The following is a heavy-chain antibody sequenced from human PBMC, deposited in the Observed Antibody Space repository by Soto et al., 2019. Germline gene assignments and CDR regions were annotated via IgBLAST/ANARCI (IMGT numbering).Heavy chain of an antibody. CDR1: GYTFTSYD. CDR2: MTPNSGNT. V-gene: IGHV1-8*01. CDR3: ARGANYYYYMAV. J-gene: IGHJ6*03. Sequence: QVQLVQSGAEVKKPGASVKVSCKASGYTFTSYDINWVRQATGQGLEWMGWMTPNSGNTGYAQKFQGRVTMTRNTSISTAYMELSSLRSEYTAVYYCARGANYYYYMAVWGKGTTVTVSS.